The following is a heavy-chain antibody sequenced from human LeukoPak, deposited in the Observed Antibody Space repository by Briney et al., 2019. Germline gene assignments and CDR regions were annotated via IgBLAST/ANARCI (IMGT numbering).Heavy chain of an antibody. CDR3: ATTVGPYVRGHLDP. J-gene: IGHJ5*02. CDR2: IYHSGST. D-gene: IGHD2-15*01. CDR1: GGSISSSNW. Sequence: SGTLSLTCAVSGGSISSSNWWSWVRQPPGKGLEWIGEIYHSGSTNYNPSLKSRVTISVDKSKNQFSLKLSSVTAADTAVYYCATTVGPYVRGHLDPWGQGTLVTVSS. V-gene: IGHV4-4*02.